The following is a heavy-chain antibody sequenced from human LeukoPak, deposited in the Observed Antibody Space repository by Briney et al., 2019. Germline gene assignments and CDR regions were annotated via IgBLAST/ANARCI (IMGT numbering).Heavy chain of an antibody. V-gene: IGHV1-24*01. Sequence: ASVKVSCKVSGYTLTKLSMHWVRQAPGKGLEWMGGFDPEDGETIYAQNFQGRVTMTEDTSTDTAYMELSSLKSEDTAVYYCATDLPLGVVAATPRTGYWGQGTLVTVSS. CDR1: GYTLTKLS. CDR2: FDPEDGET. J-gene: IGHJ4*02. D-gene: IGHD2-15*01. CDR3: ATDLPLGVVAATPRTGY.